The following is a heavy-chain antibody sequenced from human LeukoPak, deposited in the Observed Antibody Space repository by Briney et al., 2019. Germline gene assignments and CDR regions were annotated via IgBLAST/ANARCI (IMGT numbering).Heavy chain of an antibody. CDR3: AGGDIVVVPAASGFDY. CDR2: IIPIFGTA. J-gene: IGHJ4*02. CDR1: GGTFSSYA. D-gene: IGHD2-2*01. V-gene: IGHV1-69*05. Sequence: VASVKVSCKASGGTFSSYAISWVRQAPGQGLEWMGGIIPIFGTANYAQKLQGRVTITTDESTSTASMELSSLRSADTGVYYCAGGDIVVVPAASGFDYWGQGTLVTVSS.